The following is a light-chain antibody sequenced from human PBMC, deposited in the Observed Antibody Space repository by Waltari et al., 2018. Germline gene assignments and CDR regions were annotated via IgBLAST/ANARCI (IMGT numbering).Light chain of an antibody. Sequence: QSVLTQPPSVSGAPGQRLTISCTGRSSHLGAGYDVPWYQHFPGAGPKLIIHSATHRPSGVPDRFSGSKSGTSASLAVTGLQADDEADYYCQSYDRSLSGSVFGGGTKLTVL. J-gene: IGLJ3*02. CDR1: SSHLGAGYD. CDR3: QSYDRSLSGSV. V-gene: IGLV1-40*01. CDR2: SAT.